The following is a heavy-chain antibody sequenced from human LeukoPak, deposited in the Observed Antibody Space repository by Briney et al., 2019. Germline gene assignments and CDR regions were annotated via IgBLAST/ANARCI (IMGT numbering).Heavy chain of an antibody. D-gene: IGHD6-19*01. CDR3: ARVGAVAGFDY. V-gene: IGHV3-48*01. CDR1: GLNRYS. J-gene: IGHJ4*02. CDR2: ISSSSSTI. Sequence: PGGSLRLSCTGSGLNRYSMHWVRQAPGKGLEWVSYISSSSSTIYYADSVKGRFTISRDNAKNSLYLQMNSLRAEDTAVYYCARVGAVAGFDYWGQGTLVTVSS.